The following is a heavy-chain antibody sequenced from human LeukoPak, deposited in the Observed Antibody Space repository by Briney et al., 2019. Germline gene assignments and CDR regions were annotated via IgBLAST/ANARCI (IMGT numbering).Heavy chain of an antibody. CDR3: ARDRDSSGWFDF. CDR1: GGSISGFY. V-gene: IGHV4-59*01. J-gene: IGHJ4*02. CDR2: IYYSGSA. Sequence: PSETLSLTCTVSGGSISGFYWSWIRQPPGKGLEWIGFIYYSGSANYNPSLKSRVTMSVDMSKNQFSLKLSSVTAADTAFYYCARDRDSSGWFDFWGQGALVTVSS. D-gene: IGHD6-19*01.